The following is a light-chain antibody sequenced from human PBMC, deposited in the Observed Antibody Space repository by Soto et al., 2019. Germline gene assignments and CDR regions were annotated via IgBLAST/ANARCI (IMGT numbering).Light chain of an antibody. CDR3: QQYNSNSGT. Sequence: GDRVTITCRASQSISSWLAWYQQKPGKAPKLLIYDASSLESGVPSRFSGSGSGTEFTLTISSLQPDDFATYYCQQYNSNSGTFGNGTKVEIK. CDR2: DAS. CDR1: QSISSW. J-gene: IGKJ1*01. V-gene: IGKV1-5*01.